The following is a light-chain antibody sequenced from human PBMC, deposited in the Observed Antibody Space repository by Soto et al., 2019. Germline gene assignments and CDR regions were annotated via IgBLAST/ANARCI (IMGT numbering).Light chain of an antibody. V-gene: IGLV2-14*01. J-gene: IGLJ1*01. CDR3: SSYTSSSTLV. CDR2: DVS. CDR1: SSDVGGYNY. Sequence: QSVLTQPASVSGSPGQSITISCTGTSSDVGGYNYVSWYQQHPGKAPKLMIYDVSTRPSGVSNLFSGSKSGNTASLTISGLQAEDEADYYCSSYTSSSTLVFGTGTKLTVL.